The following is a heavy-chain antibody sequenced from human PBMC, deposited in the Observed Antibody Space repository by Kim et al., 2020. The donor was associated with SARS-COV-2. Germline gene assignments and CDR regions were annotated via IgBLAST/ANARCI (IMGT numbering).Heavy chain of an antibody. J-gene: IGHJ5*02. CDR3: ARGEGMIAAAGISRGPLDP. D-gene: IGHD6-13*01. CDR2: INAGNGNT. Sequence: ASVKVSCKASGYTFTSYAMHWVRQAPGQRLEWMGWINAGNGNTKYSQKFQGRVTITRDTSASTAYMELSSLRSEDTAVYYCARGEGMIAAAGISRGPLDPWGQGTLVTVSS. V-gene: IGHV1-3*01. CDR1: GYTFTSYA.